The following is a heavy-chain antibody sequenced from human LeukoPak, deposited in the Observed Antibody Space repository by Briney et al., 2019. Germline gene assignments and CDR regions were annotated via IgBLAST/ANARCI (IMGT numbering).Heavy chain of an antibody. V-gene: IGHV4-61*01. CDR3: ARTPITMVRGVMGGTHGEYFDY. Sequence: SETLSLTCTVSGYSISSGYYWSWIRQPPGKGLEWIGYIYYSGSTNYNPSLQSRVTISVDTSKNQFSLKLSSVTAADTAVYYCARTPITMVRGVMGGTHGEYFDYWGQGTLVTVSS. CDR1: GYSISSGYY. CDR2: IYYSGST. D-gene: IGHD3-10*01. J-gene: IGHJ4*02.